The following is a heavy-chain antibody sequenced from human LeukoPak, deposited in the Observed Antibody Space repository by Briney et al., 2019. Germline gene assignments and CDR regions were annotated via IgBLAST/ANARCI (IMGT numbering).Heavy chain of an antibody. V-gene: IGHV1-8*03. Sequence: GASVKVSCKASGYTFTSYDINWVRQATGQGLEWMGWMNPNSGNTGYAQKFQGRVTITRNTSISTAYMEPSSLRSEDTAVYYCARSTIFGVTYYRYWGQGTLVTVSS. CDR3: ARSTIFGVTYYRY. J-gene: IGHJ4*02. CDR2: MNPNSGNT. D-gene: IGHD3-3*01. CDR1: GYTFTSYD.